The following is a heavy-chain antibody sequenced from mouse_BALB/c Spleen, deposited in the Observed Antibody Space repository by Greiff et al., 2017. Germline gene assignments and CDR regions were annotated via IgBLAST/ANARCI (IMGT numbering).Heavy chain of an antibody. CDR1: GFNIKDTY. D-gene: IGHD1-1*01. CDR3: ARSAGSSFYAMDY. J-gene: IGHJ4*01. Sequence: VQLQQSGAELVKPGASVKLSCTASGFNIKDTYMHWVKQRPEQGLEWIGRIDPANGNTKYDPKFQGKATITADTSSNTAYLQLSSLTSEDTAVYYSARSAGSSFYAMDYWGQGTSVTVSS. CDR2: IDPANGNT. V-gene: IGHV14-3*02.